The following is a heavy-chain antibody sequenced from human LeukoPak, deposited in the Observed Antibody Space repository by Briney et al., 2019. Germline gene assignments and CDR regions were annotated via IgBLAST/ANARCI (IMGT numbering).Heavy chain of an antibody. CDR3: ARVSSAVDDAFDI. V-gene: IGHV1-18*01. J-gene: IGHJ3*02. CDR2: ISAYNGNT. CDR1: GYTFTSYG. Sequence: ASVKVSCKASGYTFTSYGISWVRQAPGQGLEWMGWISAYNGNTNYAQKLQGRVTMTTDTSTSTAYMELSRLRSDDTAVYYCARVSSAVDDAFDIWGQGTMVTVSS. D-gene: IGHD5-24*01.